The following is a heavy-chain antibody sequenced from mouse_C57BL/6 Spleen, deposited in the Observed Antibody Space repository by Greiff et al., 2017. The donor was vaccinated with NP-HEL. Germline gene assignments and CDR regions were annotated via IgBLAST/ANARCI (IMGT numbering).Heavy chain of an antibody. D-gene: IGHD2-3*01. Sequence: QVQLQQSGAELVRPGASVKMSCKASGYTFTSYNMHWVKQTPRQGLEWIGAIYPGNGDTSYNQKFKGKATLTVDKSSSTAYMQLSSLTTEDSAIYYCARVELRDGYYLFAYWGQGTLVTVSA. CDR2: IYPGNGDT. CDR1: GYTFTSYN. V-gene: IGHV1-12*01. J-gene: IGHJ3*01. CDR3: ARVELRDGYYLFAY.